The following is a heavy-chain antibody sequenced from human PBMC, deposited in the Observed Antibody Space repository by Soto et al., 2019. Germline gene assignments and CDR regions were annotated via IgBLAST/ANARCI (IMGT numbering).Heavy chain of an antibody. V-gene: IGHV4-39*01. CDR1: GGSISSSSYY. D-gene: IGHD4-17*01. Sequence: QLQLQESGPGLVKPSETLSLTCTVSGGSISSSSYYWGWIRQPPGKGLEWIGSIYYSGSTYYNPSLKSRVTISVDTSKNQFSLKLSSVTAADTAVYYCARHLRGAVTTYYYYGMDVWGQGTTVTVSS. CDR2: IYYSGST. CDR3: ARHLRGAVTTYYYYGMDV. J-gene: IGHJ6*02.